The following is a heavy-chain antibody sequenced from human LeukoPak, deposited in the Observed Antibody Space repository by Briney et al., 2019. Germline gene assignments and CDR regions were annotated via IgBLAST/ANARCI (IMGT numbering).Heavy chain of an antibody. D-gene: IGHD6-13*01. V-gene: IGHV1-8*01. CDR1: GCTVTSYE. CDR2: MNPGGGNT. CDR3: ARGQRVKAAGRNYYYYCMYI. Sequence: GALGKVSCKPSGCTVTSYEIVLMPEAAGPWHKGMGWMNPGGGNTDYAQKFHGRVTMTRNTSISAAYMELSSLRSEDTAVYYCARGQRVKAAGRNYYYYCMYIWGQGTTATVCS. J-gene: IGHJ6*02.